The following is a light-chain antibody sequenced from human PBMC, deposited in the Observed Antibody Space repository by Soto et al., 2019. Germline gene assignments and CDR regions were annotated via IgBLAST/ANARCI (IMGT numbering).Light chain of an antibody. Sequence: QSALTQPPSASATPGQRVTISCSGSSSNVGVNFVYWYQHLPGTAPKLLIYRNDQRPSGVPDRFSGSKSGTSSSLAISGLRFEDEADYYCAAWDDSLRGRLFGTGTKVTVL. CDR3: AAWDDSLRGRL. J-gene: IGLJ1*01. V-gene: IGLV1-47*01. CDR2: RND. CDR1: SSNVGVNF.